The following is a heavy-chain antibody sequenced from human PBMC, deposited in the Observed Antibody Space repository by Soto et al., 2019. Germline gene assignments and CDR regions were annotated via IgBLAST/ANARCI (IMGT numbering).Heavy chain of an antibody. CDR1: GYILTSHA. CDR2: INAANGDT. J-gene: IGHJ5*02. D-gene: IGHD1-26*01. CDR3: ATGGRGRLYLFDP. V-gene: IGHV1-3*01. Sequence: QVQLVQSGADVKKPGASVKVSCKASGYILTSHAMHWVRQAPGQRLEWMGWINAANGDTKYSQRYQSRLTNTRDTSASTVYMDVSSLTSQDTAVYYCATGGRGRLYLFDPWGQGTLVTVSS.